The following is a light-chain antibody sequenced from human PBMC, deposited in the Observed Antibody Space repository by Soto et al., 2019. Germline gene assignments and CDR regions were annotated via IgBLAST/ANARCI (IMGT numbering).Light chain of an antibody. CDR2: AAS. CDR3: LQDYNFPLT. Sequence: AIQMTQSPSSLSASVGDRVTITCRASQGIRNDLGWYQQKPGEAPKLLIYAASSLQSGVPSRFSGSGFGTDFTLTISSLQPEDFATYYCLQDYNFPLTFGGGTKVDI. V-gene: IGKV1-6*01. J-gene: IGKJ4*01. CDR1: QGIRND.